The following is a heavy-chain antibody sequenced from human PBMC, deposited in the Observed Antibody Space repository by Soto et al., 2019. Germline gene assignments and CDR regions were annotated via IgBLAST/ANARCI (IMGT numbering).Heavy chain of an antibody. Sequence: PGGSLRLSCAASGFTFSSDWMSWFRQAPGKGLEWVANIKQDGSEKYSVDSGKGRFTISRDNAKNSLYLQMNSLRAEDTAIYYCAKIRLLTTVDYWGQGTLVTVSS. CDR1: GFTFSSDW. CDR2: IKQDGSEK. CDR3: AKIRLLTTVDY. D-gene: IGHD4-17*01. J-gene: IGHJ4*02. V-gene: IGHV3-7*03.